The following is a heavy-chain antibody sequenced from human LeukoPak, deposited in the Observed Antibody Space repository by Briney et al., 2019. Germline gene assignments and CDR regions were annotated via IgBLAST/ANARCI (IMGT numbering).Heavy chain of an antibody. CDR2: INWNGGST. CDR1: GFTFDDYG. J-gene: IGHJ4*02. V-gene: IGHV3-20*01. Sequence: PGGSLRLSCAASGFTFDDYGMSWVRQAPGKGLEWVAGINWNGGSTLYADSVKGRFTISRDNAKNSLYLQMNSLRAEDTALFHCARGYRGTATPFDYWGQGTLVTVSS. D-gene: IGHD2-15*01. CDR3: ARGYRGTATPFDY.